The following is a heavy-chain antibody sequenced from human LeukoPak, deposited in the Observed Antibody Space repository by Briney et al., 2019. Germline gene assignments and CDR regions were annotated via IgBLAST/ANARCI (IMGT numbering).Heavy chain of an antibody. CDR2: IYYSGST. D-gene: IGHD3-16*02. V-gene: IGHV4-39*01. J-gene: IGHJ4*02. Sequence: SETLSLTCTVSGGSISSSSYYWGWIRQPPGKGLEWIGSIYYSGSTCYNPSLKSRVTISADTSKNQFSLKLSSVTAADTAVYYCARHVWGSYRYFDYWGQGTLVTVSS. CDR1: GGSISSSSYY. CDR3: ARHVWGSYRYFDY.